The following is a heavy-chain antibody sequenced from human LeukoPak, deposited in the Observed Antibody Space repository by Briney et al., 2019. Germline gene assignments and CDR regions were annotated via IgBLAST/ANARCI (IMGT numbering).Heavy chain of an antibody. CDR3: TMSSRMVRGVIGYYYGMDV. V-gene: IGHV3-73*01. CDR2: IRSKANSYAT. CDR1: GFTFSGSA. J-gene: IGHJ6*04. D-gene: IGHD3-10*01. Sequence: GGTLKLSCAPSGFTFSGSATHWVCHAPGKGLEWGCRIRSKANSYATAYAASVKGRFTISRDDSMNTAYLQMNSLKTEDTAVYYCTMSSRMVRGVIGYYYGMDVWGKGTTVTVSS.